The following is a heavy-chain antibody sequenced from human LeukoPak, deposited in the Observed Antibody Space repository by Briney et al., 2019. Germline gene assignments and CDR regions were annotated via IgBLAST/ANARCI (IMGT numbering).Heavy chain of an antibody. CDR2: INHNSGGT. J-gene: IGHJ5*02. V-gene: IGHV1-2*02. CDR1: RYFFTGYY. D-gene: IGHD3-16*01. Sequence: VPVKVSSITSRYFFTGYYIHQVRRPPGQGLEGMGWINHNSGGTKYAQKIQGRVTMTRDTSISTAYLELSRLKSDDTAVYYCARDGGVIGWVHLDPWGQGTLVSVSS. CDR3: ARDGGVIGWVHLDP.